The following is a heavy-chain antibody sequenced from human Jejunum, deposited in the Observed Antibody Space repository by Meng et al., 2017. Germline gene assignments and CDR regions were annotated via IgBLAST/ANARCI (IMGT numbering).Heavy chain of an antibody. J-gene: IGHJ4*02. Sequence: DVQVVGSGGGLIQPGRSLRLSCAASGFTLNKYDMSWVRLAPGKGLEWISFISGSTGETYSADSVRGRFTVSRDNSKNTLYLQMNNLRDEDTAVYYCARDKFDSWGQGTLVTVSS. CDR2: ISGSTGET. CDR3: ARDKFDS. CDR1: GFTLNKYD. V-gene: IGHV3-23*04.